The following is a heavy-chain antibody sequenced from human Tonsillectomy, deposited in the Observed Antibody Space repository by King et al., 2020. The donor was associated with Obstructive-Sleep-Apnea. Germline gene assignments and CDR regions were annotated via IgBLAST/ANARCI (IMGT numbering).Heavy chain of an antibody. D-gene: IGHD6-19*01. V-gene: IGHV3-23*04. CDR1: GFTFSSYA. J-gene: IGHJ4*02. Sequence: QLVESGGGLVQPGGSLRLSCAASGFTFSSYAMSWVRQAPGKGLEWVSVISGSGGSTHYANSVKGRFTISRDNSKTTLYLQMNSLRAEDTAVYYCAKARQPYVSGEDYFDYWGQGTLVTVSS. CDR2: ISGSGGST. CDR3: AKARQPYVSGEDYFDY.